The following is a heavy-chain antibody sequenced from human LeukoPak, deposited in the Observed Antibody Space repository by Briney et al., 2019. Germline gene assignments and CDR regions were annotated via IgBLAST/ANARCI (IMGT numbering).Heavy chain of an antibody. CDR1: GFTFNTHA. CDR3: AKDVRLRSMDV. CDR2: ISGSGGST. J-gene: IGHJ6*02. D-gene: IGHD3-10*02. Sequence: PGGSLRLSCAASGFTFNTHAMTWVRQAPGKGLEWVSAISGSGGSTYYADSVKGRFTISRDNSRNTLYLQMSSLRAEDTAVYYCAKDVRLRSMDVWGQGTTVTVSS. V-gene: IGHV3-23*01.